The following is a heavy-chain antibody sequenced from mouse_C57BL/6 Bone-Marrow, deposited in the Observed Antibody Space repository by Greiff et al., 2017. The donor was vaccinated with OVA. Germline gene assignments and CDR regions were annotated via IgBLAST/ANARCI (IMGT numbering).Heavy chain of an antibody. CDR1: GYTFTDYY. Sequence: EVQLQQSGPELVKPGASVKISCKASGYTFTDYYMNWVKQSHGKSLEWIGDINPNNGGTSYNQKFKGKATLTVDKSSSTAYMELRSLTSEDSAVYYCARGHLLWNYGGFAYWGQGTLVTVSA. V-gene: IGHV1-26*01. J-gene: IGHJ3*01. D-gene: IGHD2-1*01. CDR3: ARGHLLWNYGGFAY. CDR2: INPNNGGT.